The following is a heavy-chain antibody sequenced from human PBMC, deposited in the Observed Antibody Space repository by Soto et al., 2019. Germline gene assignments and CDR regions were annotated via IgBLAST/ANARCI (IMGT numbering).Heavy chain of an antibody. V-gene: IGHV4-39*01. CDR3: ARVDWTYDLPRFGMDV. D-gene: IGHD1-7*01. J-gene: IGHJ6*02. Sequence: SETLSLTCSVSGASIRSSISYWGWIRQSPGKGLDWIGSVYYSGLTHYNPSFRGRVAIFVDTSKNQFSVRLNSVTAADTAVYYCARVDWTYDLPRFGMDVWGPGTTVTVSS. CDR1: GASIRSSISY. CDR2: VYYSGLT.